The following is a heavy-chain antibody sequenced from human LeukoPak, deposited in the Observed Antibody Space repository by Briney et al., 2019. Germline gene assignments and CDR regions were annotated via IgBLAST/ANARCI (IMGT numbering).Heavy chain of an antibody. CDR2: IYKDGKI. J-gene: IGHJ4*02. CDR3: ASRHCSGGDCYFAGADPFDH. V-gene: IGHV3-53*01. Sequence: GGSLRLSCAASGFTVSSTYMSWVRQAPGKGLEWVSVIYKDGKIYYIDSVKGRFTISRDTSKNTQYLQMNSLRVEDTAVYYCASRHCSGGDCYFAGADPFDHWGQGTLVTVSS. CDR1: GFTVSSTY. D-gene: IGHD2-21*01.